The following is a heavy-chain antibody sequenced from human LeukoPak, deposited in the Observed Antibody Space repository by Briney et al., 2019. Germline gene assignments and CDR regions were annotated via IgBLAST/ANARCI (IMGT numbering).Heavy chain of an antibody. Sequence: SETLSLTCTVSGGSISSSSYYWGWIRQPPGKGLEWIGSIYYSGSTYYNPSLKSRVTISVDTSKNQFSLKLSSVTAADTAVYYCARALRSTTVVTSYYYYYMDVWGKGTTVTVFS. CDR2: IYYSGST. CDR3: ARALRSTTVVTSYYYYYMDV. D-gene: IGHD4-23*01. J-gene: IGHJ6*03. V-gene: IGHV4-39*07. CDR1: GGSISSSSYY.